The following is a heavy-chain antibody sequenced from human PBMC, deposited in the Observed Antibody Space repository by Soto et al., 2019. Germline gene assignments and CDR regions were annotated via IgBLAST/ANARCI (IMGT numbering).Heavy chain of an antibody. CDR3: ARDEDTAMAHYYYGMDV. V-gene: IGHV1-69*13. J-gene: IGHJ6*02. CDR1: GGTFSSYA. Sequence: SVKVSCKASGGTFSSYAISWVRQAPGQGLEWMGGIIPIFGTANYAQKFQGRVTITADESTSTAYMEQSSLRSEDTAVYYCARDEDTAMAHYYYGMDVWGQGTTVTVS. D-gene: IGHD5-18*01. CDR2: IIPIFGTA.